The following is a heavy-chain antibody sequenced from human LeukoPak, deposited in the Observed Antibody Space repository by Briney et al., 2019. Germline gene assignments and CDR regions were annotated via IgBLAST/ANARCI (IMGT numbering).Heavy chain of an antibody. CDR3: TTDPYDILTGNDAFDI. D-gene: IGHD3-9*01. CDR1: GFTLSNAW. V-gene: IGHV3-15*01. CDR2: IKSKTDGGTT. J-gene: IGHJ3*02. Sequence: KTGGSLRLSCAASGFTLSNAWMSWVRQAPGKGLEWVGRIKSKTDGGTTDYAAPVKGRFTISRDDSKNTLYLQMNSLKTEDTAVYYCTTDPYDILTGNDAFDIWGQGTMVTVSS.